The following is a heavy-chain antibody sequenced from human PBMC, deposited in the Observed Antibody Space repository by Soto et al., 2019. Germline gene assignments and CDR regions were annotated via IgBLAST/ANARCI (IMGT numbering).Heavy chain of an antibody. CDR1: GFAFSNFA. CDR2: ISGGSDFI. CDR3: ARDLLSGANYYAY. Sequence: EVQLVESGGGLVKPGGSLRLSCEASGFAFSNFATNWVRQAPGKGLEWVSSISGGSDFIYYTDSVKGRFTISRDNAKNTLYLQMTGLGGDDTAVYYCARDLLSGANYYAYWGQGTLVTVSS. J-gene: IGHJ4*02. V-gene: IGHV3-21*01. D-gene: IGHD6-19*01.